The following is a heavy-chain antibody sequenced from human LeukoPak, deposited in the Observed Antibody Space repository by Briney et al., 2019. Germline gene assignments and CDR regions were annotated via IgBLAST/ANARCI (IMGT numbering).Heavy chain of an antibody. J-gene: IGHJ4*02. CDR3: ARGIVATIWGYFDY. CDR2: IYHSGST. D-gene: IGHD5-12*01. Sequence: SETLSLTCTVSGYSISSGYYWGWIRQPPGKGLEWIGSIYHSGSTYYNPSLKSRVTISVDTSKNQFSLKLSSVTAADTAVYYCARGIVATIWGYFDYWGQGTLVTVSS. CDR1: GYSISSGYY. V-gene: IGHV4-38-2*02.